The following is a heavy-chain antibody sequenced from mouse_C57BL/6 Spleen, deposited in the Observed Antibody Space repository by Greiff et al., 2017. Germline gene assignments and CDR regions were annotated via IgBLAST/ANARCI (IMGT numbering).Heavy chain of an antibody. CDR2: IYPGDGDT. J-gene: IGHJ4*01. V-gene: IGHV1-82*01. D-gene: IGHD2-4*01. CDR3: AGDYDYYAMDY. CDR1: GYAFSSSW. Sequence: QVQLQQSGPELVKPGASVKISCKASGYAFSSSWMNWVKQRPGKGLEWIGRIYPGDGDTNYNGKFKGKATLTADKSSSTAYMQLRSLTSEDSAVYFCAGDYDYYAMDYWGQGTSVTVSS.